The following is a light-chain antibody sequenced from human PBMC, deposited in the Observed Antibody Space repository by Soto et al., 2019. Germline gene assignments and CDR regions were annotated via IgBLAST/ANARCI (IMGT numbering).Light chain of an antibody. CDR3: SSYTSSSTV. CDR2: DVS. Sequence: QSALTQPASVSGSPGQSITLSCTGTSSDVGGYNYVSWYQHHPGKAPKLMIYDVSNRPSGVSNRFSGSKSGNTASLTISGLQAEDEADYYCSSYTSSSTVFGTGTKVTVL. V-gene: IGLV2-14*03. CDR1: SSDVGGYNY. J-gene: IGLJ1*01.